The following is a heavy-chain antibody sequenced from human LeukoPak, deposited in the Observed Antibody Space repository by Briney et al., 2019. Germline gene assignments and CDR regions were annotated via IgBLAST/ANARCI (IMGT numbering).Heavy chain of an antibody. J-gene: IGHJ4*01. CDR2: IGTSTTYI. CDR3: ARLKGNNGKDYFDS. V-gene: IGHV3-21*06. D-gene: IGHD1-14*01. Sequence: GGSLRLSCAASGFPFSSYSINWVRQAPGKGLEWVSSIGTSTTYIYYGDSVKGRFTISRDNAKNSLYLEMNSLRAEDTAVYYCARLKGNNGKDYFDSWGHGTLVTVSS. CDR1: GFPFSSYS.